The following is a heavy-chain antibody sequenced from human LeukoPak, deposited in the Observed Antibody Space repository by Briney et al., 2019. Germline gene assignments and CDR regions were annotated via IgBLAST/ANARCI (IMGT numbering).Heavy chain of an antibody. V-gene: IGHV4-31*03. J-gene: IGHJ1*01. Sequence: SQTLSLTCTVSGGSINSGGYSWSWIRQHPGKDLEWIGYIYYSGSTYYNPSLKSRVTISVDTSKNQFSLKLTSVIAADTAVYCCARGIDYGSEYFQHWGQGTLVTVSS. CDR3: ARGIDYGSEYFQH. CDR1: GGSINSGGYS. D-gene: IGHD4-17*01. CDR2: IYYSGST.